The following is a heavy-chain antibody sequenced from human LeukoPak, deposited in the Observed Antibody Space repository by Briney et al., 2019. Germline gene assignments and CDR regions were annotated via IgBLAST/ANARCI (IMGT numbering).Heavy chain of an antibody. Sequence: SVKVSCKASGGTFGSYAISWVRQAPGQGLEWMGRIIPILGIANYAQKFQGRVTITADKSTSTAYMELSSLRSEDTAVYYCARVGSYCGGDCYTWFDPWGQGTLVTVSS. V-gene: IGHV1-69*04. CDR2: IIPILGIA. CDR1: GGTFGSYA. J-gene: IGHJ5*02. D-gene: IGHD2-21*02. CDR3: ARVGSYCGGDCYTWFDP.